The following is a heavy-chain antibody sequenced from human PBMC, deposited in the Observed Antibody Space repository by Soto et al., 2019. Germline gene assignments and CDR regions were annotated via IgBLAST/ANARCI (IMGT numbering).Heavy chain of an antibody. D-gene: IGHD6-13*01. Sequence: SETLSLTCAVYGGSFGGYYWSWIRQPPGKGLEWIGEINHSGSTNYNPSLKSRVTISVDTSKNQFSLKLSSVTAADTAVYYCAREKTAAAGHMDVWGKGTTVTVSS. CDR2: INHSGST. CDR3: AREKTAAAGHMDV. CDR1: GGSFGGYY. V-gene: IGHV4-34*01. J-gene: IGHJ6*03.